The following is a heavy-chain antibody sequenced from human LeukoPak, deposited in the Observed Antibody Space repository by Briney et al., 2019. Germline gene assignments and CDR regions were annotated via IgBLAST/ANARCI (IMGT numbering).Heavy chain of an antibody. CDR2: ISSDGGST. CDR1: GFTFSTYV. CDR3: ARGHYCGSTSCYAFDY. V-gene: IGHV3-64*01. D-gene: IGHD2-2*01. J-gene: IGHJ4*02. Sequence: GGSLRLSCAASGFTFSTYVMHWVRQAPGKGLEYVSSISSDGGSTYYAKSVKGRFTISRDISKNTLYLQMGSLRAEDMAVYYCARGHYCGSTSCYAFDYWGQGTLVTVSS.